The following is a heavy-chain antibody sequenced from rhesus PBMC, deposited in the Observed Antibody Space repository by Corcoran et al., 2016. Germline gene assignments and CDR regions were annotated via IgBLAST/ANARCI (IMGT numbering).Heavy chain of an antibody. CDR3: ASPSERGIAAAGLGY. V-gene: IGHV4S10*01. J-gene: IGHJ4*01. CDR2: IYGSKTKP. D-gene: IGHD6-25*01. Sequence: QVPLQESGPGVVKPSATLSLTCAVSGGSISDRLRWRSLRPPPGAGLEWLGYIYGSKTKPSNNPSPKSRVTISKATSTNQFSLKLSSVTAADTAVYYCASPSERGIAAAGLGYWGQGVLVTVSS. CDR1: GGSISDRLR.